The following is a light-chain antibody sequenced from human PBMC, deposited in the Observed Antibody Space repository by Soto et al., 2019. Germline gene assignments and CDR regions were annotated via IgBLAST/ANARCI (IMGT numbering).Light chain of an antibody. J-gene: IGLJ1*01. CDR3: AAWDDSLNGYV. CDR2: SNN. Sequence: QSMLTQPASSSGTPGQKVTISGSGGSSNIGRNTVNWYQQLPGTAPKLLIYSNNQWPSGVPDRFSGSKSGTSASLAISGLQSEDEADYYCAAWDDSLNGYVFGTGTKVTVL. CDR1: SSNIGRNT. V-gene: IGLV1-44*01.